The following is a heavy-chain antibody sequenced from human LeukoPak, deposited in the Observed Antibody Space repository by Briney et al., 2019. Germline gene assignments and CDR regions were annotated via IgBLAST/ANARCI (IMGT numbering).Heavy chain of an antibody. CDR1: GGSFSGYN. Sequence: SETLSLTCAVYGGSFSGYNWSWIRRPPGKGLEWIGEINHSGSTNYNPSLKSRVTISVDTSKNQSSLKLSSVTAADTAVYYCARISGPPFDYWGQGTLVTVSS. D-gene: IGHD5-12*01. V-gene: IGHV4-34*01. J-gene: IGHJ4*02. CDR3: ARISGPPFDY. CDR2: INHSGST.